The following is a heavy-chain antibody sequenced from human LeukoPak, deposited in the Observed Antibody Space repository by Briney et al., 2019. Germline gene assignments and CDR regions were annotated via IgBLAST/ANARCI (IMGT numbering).Heavy chain of an antibody. CDR2: IIPIFGTA. Sequence: SVKVSCKASGGTFSSYAISWVRQAPGQGLEWMGRIIPIFGTANYAQKFQGRVTITTDESTSTAYMELSSLRSEDTAVYYCAIAKGRYSNYASYYFDYWGQGTLVTVSS. CDR1: GGTFSSYA. J-gene: IGHJ4*02. CDR3: AIAKGRYSNYASYYFDY. V-gene: IGHV1-69*05. D-gene: IGHD4-11*01.